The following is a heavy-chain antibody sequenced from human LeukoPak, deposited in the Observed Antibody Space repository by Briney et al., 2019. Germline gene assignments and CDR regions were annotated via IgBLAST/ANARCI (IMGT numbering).Heavy chain of an antibody. V-gene: IGHV3-74*01. CDR2: INSDGSST. Sequence: GGSLRLSCAASGFTFSSHWMHWVRQAPGKGLVWVSRINSDGSSTSYADSVKGRFTISRDNAKNTLYLQMNSLRAEDTAVYYCAREGYYDSSGPSWFDPWGQGTLVTVSS. CDR1: GFTFSSHW. J-gene: IGHJ5*02. D-gene: IGHD3-22*01. CDR3: AREGYYDSSGPSWFDP.